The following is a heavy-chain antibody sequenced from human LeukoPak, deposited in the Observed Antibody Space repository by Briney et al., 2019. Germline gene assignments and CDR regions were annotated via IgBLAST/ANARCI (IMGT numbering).Heavy chain of an antibody. CDR2: IYYSGST. CDR1: GGSISSGGYY. Sequence: SGTLSLTCTVSGGSISSGGYYWSWIRQHPGKGLEWIGYIYYSGSTYYNPSLKSRVTISLDTSKNQFSLRLNSVTAADTAVYYCASNYGSGSYNFDYWGQGTLVTVSS. J-gene: IGHJ4*02. V-gene: IGHV4-31*03. CDR3: ASNYGSGSYNFDY. D-gene: IGHD3-10*01.